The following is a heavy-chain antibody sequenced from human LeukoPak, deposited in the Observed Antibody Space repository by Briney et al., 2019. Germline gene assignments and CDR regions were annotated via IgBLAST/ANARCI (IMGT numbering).Heavy chain of an antibody. J-gene: IGHJ4*02. Sequence: PGGSLRLSCVASGFTFSSYWMSWVRQAPGKGLEWVANIKQDGSDKYYVDSVKGRFTISRGNAKNSLYLQMNSLRAEDTAVYYCASGQKLGFWGQGTLVTVSS. D-gene: IGHD6-13*01. CDR2: IKQDGSDK. V-gene: IGHV3-7*01. CDR3: ASGQKLGF. CDR1: GFTFSSYW.